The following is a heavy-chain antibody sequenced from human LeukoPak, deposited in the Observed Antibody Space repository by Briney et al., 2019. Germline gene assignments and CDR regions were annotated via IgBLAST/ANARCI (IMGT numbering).Heavy chain of an antibody. CDR3: ARARDSYDFWSGYLYYFDY. V-gene: IGHV3-7*01. J-gene: IGHJ4*02. Sequence: GGSLRLSCAASGFTFSSYWMSWVRQAPGKGLEWVANIKQDGSEKYYVDSVKGRFTISRDNAKNSLYLQMNSLRAEDTAVYYFARARDSYDFWSGYLYYFDYWGQGTLVTVSS. D-gene: IGHD3-3*01. CDR2: IKQDGSEK. CDR1: GFTFSSYW.